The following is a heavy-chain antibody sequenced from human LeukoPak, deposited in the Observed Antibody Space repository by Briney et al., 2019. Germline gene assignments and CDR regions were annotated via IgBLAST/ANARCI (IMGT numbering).Heavy chain of an antibody. Sequence: PSETLSLTCAVYGGSFSGYYWSWIRQPPGKGLEWIGEINHSGSTNYNPSLKSRVTISVDTSKNQFSLKLSSVTAADTAVYYCARAGRGAFDIWGQGTMVTVSS. CDR1: GGSFSGYY. J-gene: IGHJ3*02. CDR2: INHSGST. CDR3: ARAGRGAFDI. V-gene: IGHV4-34*01.